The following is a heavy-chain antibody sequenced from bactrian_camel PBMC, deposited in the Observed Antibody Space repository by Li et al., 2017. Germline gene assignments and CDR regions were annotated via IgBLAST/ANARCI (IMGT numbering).Heavy chain of an antibody. CDR1: GDTANTASRC. V-gene: IGHV3S53*01. CDR2: IGSSGIT. Sequence: HVQLVESGGGSVQAGGSLRLSCAASGDTANTASRCMGWFRQAPGKEREEVAVIGSSGITRYADSVKGRFTISKDNAKNTLYLQMDSLKPEDTAMYYCAADLSAYCRSGLPPLWKDFNYWGQGTQVTVS. D-gene: IGHD1*01. CDR3: AADLSAYCRSGLPPLWKDFNY. J-gene: IGHJ6*01.